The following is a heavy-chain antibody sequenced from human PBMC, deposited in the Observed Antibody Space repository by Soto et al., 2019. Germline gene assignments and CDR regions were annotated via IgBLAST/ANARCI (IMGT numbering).Heavy chain of an antibody. V-gene: IGHV4-39*01. CDR2: IYYSGST. D-gene: IGHD3-22*01. CDR1: GGSISSSSYY. J-gene: IGHJ5*02. Sequence: PSETLSLTCTVSGGSISSSSYYWGWIRQPPGKGLEWIGSIYYSGSTYYNPSLKSRVTISVDTSKNQFSLKLSSVIAADTAVYYCARLGAYYQSLDPWGPGTLVTVS. CDR3: ARLGAYYQSLDP.